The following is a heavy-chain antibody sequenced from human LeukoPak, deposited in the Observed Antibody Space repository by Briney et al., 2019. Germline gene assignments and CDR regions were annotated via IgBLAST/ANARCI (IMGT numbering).Heavy chain of an antibody. V-gene: IGHV3-21*01. CDR3: ARGVPLAFYCSSTSCYYFDY. D-gene: IGHD2-2*01. CDR2: ISSSSSYI. CDR1: GFTFSSYS. J-gene: IGHJ4*02. Sequence: GGSLRLSCAASGFTFSSYSMNWVRQAPGKGLEWVSSISSSSSYIYHADSVKGRFTISRDNAKNSLYLQMNSLRAEDTAVYYCARGVPLAFYCSSTSCYYFDYWGQGTLVTVSS.